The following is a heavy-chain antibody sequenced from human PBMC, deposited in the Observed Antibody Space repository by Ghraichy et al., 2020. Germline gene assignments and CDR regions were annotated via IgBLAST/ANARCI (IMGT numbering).Heavy chain of an antibody. CDR3: AKVAHRDFYYYGMDV. CDR1: GFSFDDSG. D-gene: IGHD5-24*01. Sequence: GGSLRLSCVASGFSFDDSGMHWVRQVPGKGLEWVSFISWDGDSTYYADSVKGRFAISRDNSKNSLYLQMNSLRAEDTALYYCAKVAHRDFYYYGMDVWGQGTTVTVSS. V-gene: IGHV3-43D*04. J-gene: IGHJ6*02. CDR2: ISWDGDST.